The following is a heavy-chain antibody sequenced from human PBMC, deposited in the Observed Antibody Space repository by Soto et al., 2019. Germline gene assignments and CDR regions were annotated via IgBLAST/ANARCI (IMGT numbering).Heavy chain of an antibody. J-gene: IGHJ4*02. CDR1: GFTFSSYA. CDR2: ISYDGSNK. D-gene: IGHD3-22*01. CDR3: ARDETYYYDSSGYYINGPIDY. V-gene: IGHV3-30-3*01. Sequence: PGGSLRLSCAASGFTFSSYAMHWVRQAPGKGLEWVAVISYDGSNKYYADSVKGRFTISRDNSKNTLYLQMNSLRAEDTAVYYCARDETYYYDSSGYYINGPIDYSGQGTLVTVSS.